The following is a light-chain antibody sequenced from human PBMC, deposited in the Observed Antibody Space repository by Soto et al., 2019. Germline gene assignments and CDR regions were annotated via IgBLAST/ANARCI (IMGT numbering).Light chain of an antibody. J-gene: IGKJ1*01. CDR1: QSIRTD. Sequence: DIVMTQSPATLSVSPGERATLSCRASQSIRTDLAWYQQKSGQGPRLLIYDASTMATGIPARFSGSGSGTEFTLTISSLQSEDFAVYYCQQYNNWPPWTFGQGTKVEIK. V-gene: IGKV3D-15*01. CDR2: DAS. CDR3: QQYNNWPPWT.